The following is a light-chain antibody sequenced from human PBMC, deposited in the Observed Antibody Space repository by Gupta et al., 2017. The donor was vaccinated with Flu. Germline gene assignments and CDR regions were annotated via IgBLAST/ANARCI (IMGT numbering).Light chain of an antibody. CDR3: QSYDSSLNNWV. J-gene: IGLJ3*02. Sequence: QSVLTQPPSVSGAPGQRVTTSCTGSDSNIGAGYDVHWYQQVPGTAPKLLFYDNTERPSGIPDRFSGSKSGASASLAITGLQAEDEADYYCQSYDSSLNNWVFGGGTKLTVL. CDR2: DNT. CDR1: DSNIGAGYD. V-gene: IGLV1-40*01.